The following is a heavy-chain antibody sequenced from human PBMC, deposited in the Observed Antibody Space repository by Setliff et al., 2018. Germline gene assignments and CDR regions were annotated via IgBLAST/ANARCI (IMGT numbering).Heavy chain of an antibody. V-gene: IGHV1-46*01. CDR1: GYTFTSHY. D-gene: IGHD3-22*01. Sequence: WASVKVSCKASGYTFTSHYMHWVRQAPGLGLEWMGTINPSSGRTSYAQKFQGRVTMTRDTSTSTVYMDMSSLRSEDTAVYYCARDVFPYHYEGAFDIWGQGTMGTV. CDR2: INPSSGRT. CDR3: ARDVFPYHYEGAFDI. J-gene: IGHJ3*02.